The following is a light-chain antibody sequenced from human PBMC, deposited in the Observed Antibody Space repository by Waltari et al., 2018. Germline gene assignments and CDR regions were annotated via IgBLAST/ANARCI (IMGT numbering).Light chain of an antibody. CDR2: QDS. CDR1: KLGDKY. V-gene: IGLV3-1*01. Sequence: SYELTQPPSVSVSPGQTASITCSGDKLGDKYACWYQQKQGQSPVLVIYQDSKRPSGIPGRFSGSNSGNTATLTISGTQAMDEADYYCQAWDSSTKVFGTGTKVTVL. CDR3: QAWDSSTKV. J-gene: IGLJ1*01.